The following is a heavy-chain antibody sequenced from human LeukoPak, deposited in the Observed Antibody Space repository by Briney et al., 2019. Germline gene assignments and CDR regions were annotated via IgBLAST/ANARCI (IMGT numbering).Heavy chain of an antibody. CDR3: ASIGYCSGGSCYTIDY. D-gene: IGHD2-15*01. CDR2: IYYSGST. Sequence: GSLRLSCAASGFTFSDYGMHWIRQPPGKGLEWIGSIYYSGSTYYNPSLKSRVTISVDTSKNQFSLKLSSVTAADTAVYYCASIGYCSGGSCYTIDYWGQGTLVTVSS. J-gene: IGHJ4*02. CDR1: GFTFSDYG. V-gene: IGHV4-38-2*01.